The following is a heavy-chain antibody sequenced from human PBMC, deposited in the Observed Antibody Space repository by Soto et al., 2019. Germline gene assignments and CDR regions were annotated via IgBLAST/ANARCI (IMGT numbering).Heavy chain of an antibody. V-gene: IGHV3-23*01. J-gene: IGHJ4*02. CDR1: GFTFSSYA. D-gene: IGHD1-26*01. CDR3: ARRGSGSYYDY. Sequence: EVQLLESGGGLVQPGGSLRFSCAASGFTFSSYAMNWVRQAPGKGLEWVSVISGSSDSTYYADSVKGRFTISRDNSKNTLYLPMNSLTAEDTAIYYCARRGSGSYYDYWGQGTLVTVSS. CDR2: ISGSSDST.